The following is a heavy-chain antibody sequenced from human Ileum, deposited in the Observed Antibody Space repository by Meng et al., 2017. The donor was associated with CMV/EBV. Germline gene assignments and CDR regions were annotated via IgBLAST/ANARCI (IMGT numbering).Heavy chain of an antibody. CDR1: GFSVRAYY. CDR2: IYSGHST. Sequence: VQLVASGGGLVQPGGSLGLSCATSGFSVRAYYMTWVRQAPGKGLDWVSAIYSGHSTYYADSVRGRFTISRDDFKNTVYLQMNSLRVEDTAVYYCVRDRYLGGQGTMVTVSS. V-gene: IGHV3-66*01. CDR3: VRDRYL. D-gene: IGHD1-14*01. J-gene: IGHJ3*01.